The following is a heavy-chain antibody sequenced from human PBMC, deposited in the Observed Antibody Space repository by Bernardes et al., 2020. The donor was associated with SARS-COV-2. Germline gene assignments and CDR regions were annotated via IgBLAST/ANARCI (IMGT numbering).Heavy chain of an antibody. D-gene: IGHD3-10*01. CDR1: GFIFSSYA. J-gene: IGHJ6*02. V-gene: IGHV3-30-3*01. CDR2: ISYDGSNK. CDR3: ARDLLLWFGYGMDV. Sequence: GGSLRLSCAASGFIFSSYAMHWVRQAPGKGLEWVAVISYDGSNKYYADSVKGRFTISRDNSKNTLYLQMNSLRAEDTAVYYCARDLLLWFGYGMDVWGQGTTVTVSS.